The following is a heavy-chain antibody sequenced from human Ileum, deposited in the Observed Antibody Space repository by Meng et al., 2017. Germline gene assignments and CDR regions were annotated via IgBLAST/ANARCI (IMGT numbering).Heavy chain of an antibody. D-gene: IGHD3/OR15-3a*01. J-gene: IGHJ4*02. Sequence: GESLKISCEASGFSFSTSAMHWLRQPPGKGLKYVSAISSDAVRTYYVDSVRDRFTISRDNSKNMLYLQMDNLRIEDMAVYYCARWTGNYKDYWGQGTLVTVSS. CDR3: ARWTGNYKDY. V-gene: IGHV3-64*02. CDR1: GFSFSTSA. CDR2: ISSDAVRT.